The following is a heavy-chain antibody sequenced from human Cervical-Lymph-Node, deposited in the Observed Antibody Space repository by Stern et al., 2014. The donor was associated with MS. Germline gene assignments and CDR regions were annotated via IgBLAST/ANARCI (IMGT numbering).Heavy chain of an antibody. CDR2: IRQDGSEK. D-gene: IGHD1-1*01. Sequence: EVKLLESGGGEVQPGGSLRLSCVASDLAFSHSWMNWVRQAPGKGLQWVANIRQDGSEKYYVDSVKGRFTISRDNAKKSLYLQMNNLRSEDTAVYYCANGGTTWNWGQGTLVTVSS. J-gene: IGHJ4*02. V-gene: IGHV3-7*03. CDR1: DLAFSHSW. CDR3: ANGGTTWN.